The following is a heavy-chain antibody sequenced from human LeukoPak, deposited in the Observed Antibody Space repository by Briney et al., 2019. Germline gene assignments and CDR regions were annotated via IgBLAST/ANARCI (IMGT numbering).Heavy chain of an antibody. V-gene: IGHV3-7*01. J-gene: IGHJ4*02. CDR2: IKQDGSEK. D-gene: IGHD4-17*01. Sequence: PGGSLRLSCAASGFTFSSYWMSWVRQAPGKGLEWVANIKQDGSEKYYVDSVKGRFTISRDNAKNSLYLQMNSLRAEDTAVYYCARVQLGTVTAFDYWGQGTLVTVSS. CDR3: ARVQLGTVTAFDY. CDR1: GFTFSSYW.